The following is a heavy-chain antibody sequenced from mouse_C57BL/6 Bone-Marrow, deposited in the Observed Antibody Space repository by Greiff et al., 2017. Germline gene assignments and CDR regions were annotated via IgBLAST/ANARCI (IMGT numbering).Heavy chain of an antibody. J-gene: IGHJ2*01. CDR2: INYDGSST. Sequence: EVQRVESEGGLVQPGSSMKLSCTASGFTFSDYYMAWVRQVPEKGLQWVANINYDGSSTYYLDSLKSRFLISRDNANNILYLQMSSLKSEDTATYYVARDDYYGSAYFDYWGQGTTLTVSS. CDR3: ARDDYYGSAYFDY. CDR1: GFTFSDYY. V-gene: IGHV5-16*01. D-gene: IGHD1-1*01.